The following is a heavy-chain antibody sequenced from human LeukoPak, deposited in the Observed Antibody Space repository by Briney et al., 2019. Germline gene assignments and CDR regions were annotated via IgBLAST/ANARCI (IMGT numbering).Heavy chain of an antibody. CDR1: GFTFSSYE. CDR3: AELGITMIGGV. Sequence: GGSLRLSCAASGFTFSSYEMNWGREAPGKGLEWVSYISSSSSTIYYADSVKGRFTISRDNAKNSLYLQMNSLRAEDTAVYYCAELGITMIGGVWGKGTTVTISS. V-gene: IGHV3-48*03. J-gene: IGHJ6*04. CDR2: ISSSSSTI. D-gene: IGHD3-10*02.